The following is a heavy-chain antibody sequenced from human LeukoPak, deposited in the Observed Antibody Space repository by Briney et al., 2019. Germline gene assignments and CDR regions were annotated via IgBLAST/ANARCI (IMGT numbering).Heavy chain of an antibody. V-gene: IGHV4-59*01. CDR2: IYYTGST. CDR1: GGSISSYY. D-gene: IGHD3-22*01. CDR3: ARTRGYSESSGFDY. Sequence: SETLSLTCTVSGGSISSYYWSWIRQPPGKGLEWIGHIYYTGSTNYNPSLKSRVTISVDTSKNQFSLKLSSVTAADTAVYYCARTRGYSESSGFDYWGQGTLVTVSS. J-gene: IGHJ4*02.